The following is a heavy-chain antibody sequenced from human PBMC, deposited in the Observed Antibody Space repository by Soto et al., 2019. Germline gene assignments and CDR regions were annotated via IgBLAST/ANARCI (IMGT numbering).Heavy chain of an antibody. CDR3: ARESRDYGDSTSGTDY. J-gene: IGHJ4*02. Sequence: SVKVSCKASGGTFSSYTISWVRQAPGQGLEWMGRIIPILGIANYAQKFQGRVTITADKSTSTAYMELSSLRSEDTAVYYCARESRDYGDSTSGTDYWGQGTLVTVSS. V-gene: IGHV1-69*04. CDR1: GGTFSSYT. CDR2: IIPILGIA. D-gene: IGHD4-17*01.